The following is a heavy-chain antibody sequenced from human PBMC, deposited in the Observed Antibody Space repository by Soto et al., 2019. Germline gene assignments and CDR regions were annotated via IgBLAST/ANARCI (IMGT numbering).Heavy chain of an antibody. J-gene: IGHJ4*02. V-gene: IGHV1-2*04. CDR1: GYTFTGYY. CDR2: INPNSGGT. D-gene: IGHD6-19*01. CDR3: ATSRVSIAVAGETEYYFDY. Sequence: ASVKVSCKASGYTFTGYYMHWVRLAPGQGLEWMGWINPNSGGTNSAQKFQGWVTMTRDTSISTAYMELSRLRSDDTAVYYCATSRVSIAVAGETEYYFDYWGQGTLVTVSS.